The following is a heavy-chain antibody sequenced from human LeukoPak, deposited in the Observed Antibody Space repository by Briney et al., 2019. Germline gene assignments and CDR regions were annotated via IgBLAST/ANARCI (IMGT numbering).Heavy chain of an antibody. CDR3: ARGRGMGFLEWLLLDS. CDR1: GYTFTDSY. J-gene: IGHJ4*02. V-gene: IGHV1-2*02. D-gene: IGHD3-3*01. Sequence: ASVKVSCKASGYTFTDSYMHWVRQAPGHGLEWMGWINLYTGGTDYAHKFQGRVTMTSDTSINTAYMELSRLRTDDTAIFYCARGRGMGFLEWLLLDSWGQGTLVTVSS. CDR2: INLYTGGT.